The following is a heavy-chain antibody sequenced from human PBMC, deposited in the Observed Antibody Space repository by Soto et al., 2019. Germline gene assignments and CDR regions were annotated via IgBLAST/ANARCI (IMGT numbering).Heavy chain of an antibody. CDR3: ASFRAGYVDY. CDR2: IYYSGNT. V-gene: IGHV4-59*08. CDR1: GGSISSYY. J-gene: IGHJ4*02. Sequence: SETLSLTCTVSGGSISSYYWSWIRQPPGKGLEWIGYIYYSGNTNYKPSLMSRVTISVDTSKNQFSLKLNSVTAADTAVYYCASFRAGYVDYWGQGILVTVSS. D-gene: IGHD3-9*01.